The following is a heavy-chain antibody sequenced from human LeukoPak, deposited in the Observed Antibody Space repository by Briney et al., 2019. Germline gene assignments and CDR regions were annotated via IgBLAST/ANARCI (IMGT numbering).Heavy chain of an antibody. CDR3: ARDYYEAYHAFDI. CDR2: IYYSGST. V-gene: IGHV4-39*07. CDR1: GGSISSYY. Sequence: SETLSLTCTVSGGSISSYYWGWIRQPPGKGLEWIGSIYYSGSTYYNPSLKSRVTISVDTSKNQFSLKLSSVTAADTAVYYCARDYYEAYHAFDIWGQGTMVTVSS. D-gene: IGHD3-22*01. J-gene: IGHJ3*02.